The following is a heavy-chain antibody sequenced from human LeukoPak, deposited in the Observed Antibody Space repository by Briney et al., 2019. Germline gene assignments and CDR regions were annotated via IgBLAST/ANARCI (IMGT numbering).Heavy chain of an antibody. V-gene: IGHV1-8*01. D-gene: IGHD3-9*01. Sequence: ASVKVSCKAPGYTFTSYDINWVRQATGQGLEWMGWVNPNSGNTGYAQKFQGRVTMTRNTSISTAYMELSSLRSEDTAVYYCARGGTIFWHLYYYYGMDVWGQGTTVTVSS. CDR2: VNPNSGNT. CDR3: ARGGTIFWHLYYYYGMDV. CDR1: GYTFTSYD. J-gene: IGHJ6*02.